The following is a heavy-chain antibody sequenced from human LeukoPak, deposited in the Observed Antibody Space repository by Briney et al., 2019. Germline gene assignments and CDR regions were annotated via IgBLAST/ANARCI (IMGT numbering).Heavy chain of an antibody. CDR3: ARTGLRDPTFFDY. V-gene: IGHV3-23*01. D-gene: IGHD2/OR15-2a*01. J-gene: IGHJ4*02. Sequence: PGGSLRLSCAASGFTLSSYAMHWVRQAPGKGLEWVSCISNSGGGTYYADSVEGRFTISRDNSKNTLYLQMNSLRAEDTAVYYCARTGLRDPTFFDYWGQGILVTVSS. CDR2: ISNSGGGT. CDR1: GFTLSSYA.